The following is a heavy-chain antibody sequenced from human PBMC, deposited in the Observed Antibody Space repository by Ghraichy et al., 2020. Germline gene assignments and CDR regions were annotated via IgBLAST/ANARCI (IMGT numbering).Heavy chain of an antibody. CDR2: INSDGSST. Sequence: GESLNISCAASGFTFSSYWMHWVRQAPGKGLVWVSRINSDGSSTSYADSVKGRFTISRDNAKNTLYLQMNSLRAEDTAVYYCAREGRVGATSRWNWFDPWGQGTLVTVSS. J-gene: IGHJ5*02. V-gene: IGHV3-74*01. CDR3: AREGRVGATSRWNWFDP. D-gene: IGHD1-26*01. CDR1: GFTFSSYW.